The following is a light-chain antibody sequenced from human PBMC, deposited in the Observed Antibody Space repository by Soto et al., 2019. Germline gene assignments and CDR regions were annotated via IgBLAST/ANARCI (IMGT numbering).Light chain of an antibody. CDR3: QQYNDYPWT. J-gene: IGKJ1*01. Sequence: DIPMTQSPSTLSASVGDRVILTCRASQSVDSWLAWYQQKPGKAPKLLIYHSSTLESGVPSRFSGSGFRTEFTLTISGLQPDDFATYYCQQYNDYPWTFGQGTRVDIK. CDR2: HSS. V-gene: IGKV1-5*03. CDR1: QSVDSW.